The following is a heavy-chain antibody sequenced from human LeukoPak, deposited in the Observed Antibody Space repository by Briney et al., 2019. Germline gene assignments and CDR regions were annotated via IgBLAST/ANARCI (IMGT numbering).Heavy chain of an antibody. CDR3: VSPDPFRGAVYPDY. CDR1: GFTFSSYS. CDR2: ISSSSSYI. V-gene: IGHV3-21*01. Sequence: GRSLRLSCAASGFTFSSYSMNWVRQAPGKGLEWVSSISSSSSYIHYADSVKGRFTISRDNAKSSLYLQMNSLRAEDTAVYYCVSPDPFRGAVYPDYWGQGTLVTVSS. D-gene: IGHD3-16*01. J-gene: IGHJ4*02.